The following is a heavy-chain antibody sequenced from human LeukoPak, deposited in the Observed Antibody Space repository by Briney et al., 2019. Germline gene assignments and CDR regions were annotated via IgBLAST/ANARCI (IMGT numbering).Heavy chain of an antibody. CDR2: VSGSGGSR. Sequence: GGSLRLSCAASGFTSNNYAMSWVRQAPGKGLEWVSTVSGSGGSRYYADSVKGRFTISRDKYKMTLYLQMKRQREEEPDVYYCANERNFDPYYSYYWMDGWGQGTTVTVS. CDR3: ANERNFDPYYSYYWMDG. CDR1: GFTSNNYA. J-gene: IGHJ6*02. V-gene: IGHV3-23*01. D-gene: IGHD1-1*01.